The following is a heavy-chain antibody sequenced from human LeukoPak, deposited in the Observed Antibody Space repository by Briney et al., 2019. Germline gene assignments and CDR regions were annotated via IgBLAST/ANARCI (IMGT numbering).Heavy chain of an antibody. CDR1: GFTFDDYG. J-gene: IGHJ3*02. D-gene: IGHD2-2*02. V-gene: IGHV3-20*04. Sequence: GGSLRLSCAASGFTFDDYGMSWVRQAPGKGLEWVSGINWNGGSTVYADSVKGRFTISRDKAKNSLYMQMNSLRAEDTALYYCARRDIVVVPASILGAFDIWGQGTMVTVSS. CDR2: INWNGGST. CDR3: ARRDIVVVPASILGAFDI.